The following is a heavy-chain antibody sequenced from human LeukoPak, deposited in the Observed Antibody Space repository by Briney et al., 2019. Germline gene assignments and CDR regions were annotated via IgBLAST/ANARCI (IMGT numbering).Heavy chain of an antibody. CDR1: GSTFRNYA. V-gene: IGHV3-23*01. CDR2: ISGNNAYT. D-gene: IGHD3-22*01. J-gene: IGHJ4*02. Sequence: PGGSLRLSCAASGSTFRNYAMSWVRQAPGKGLEWVSFISGNNAYTFYADSVEGRFTISRDNSEKMLYLQMNSLRAEDTAIYYCAKGNNFYDSSGHYDFWGQGALVTVSS. CDR3: AKGNNFYDSSGHYDF.